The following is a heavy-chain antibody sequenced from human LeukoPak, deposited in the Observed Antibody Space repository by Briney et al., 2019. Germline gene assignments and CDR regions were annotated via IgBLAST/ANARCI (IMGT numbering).Heavy chain of an antibody. D-gene: IGHD4-17*01. CDR1: GGSISSYY. CDR2: IYYSGST. J-gene: IGHJ4*02. CDR3: AREGTVTTGFDY. Sequence: PSETLSLTCTVSGGSISSYYWSWIRQPPGKGLEWIGCIYYSGSTNYNPSLKSRVTISVDTSKNRFSLRLSSVTAADTAVYYCAREGTVTTGFDYWGQGTLVTVSS. V-gene: IGHV4-59*01.